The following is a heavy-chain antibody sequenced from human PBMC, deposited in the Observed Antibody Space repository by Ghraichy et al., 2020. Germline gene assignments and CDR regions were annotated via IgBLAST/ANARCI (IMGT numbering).Heavy chain of an antibody. D-gene: IGHD6-13*01. CDR2: TYIRGST. V-gene: IGHV4-4*09. J-gene: IGHJ4*02. CDR1: GGSISSYY. Sequence: SETLSLTCTVSGGSISSYYWSWIRQPPGKGLEWIGYTYIRGSTNYNPSLRSRVTISVDTSKSQFSLKLNSVTAADTAVYYCARGYSTFDYWGQGTLVTVSS. CDR3: ARGYSTFDY.